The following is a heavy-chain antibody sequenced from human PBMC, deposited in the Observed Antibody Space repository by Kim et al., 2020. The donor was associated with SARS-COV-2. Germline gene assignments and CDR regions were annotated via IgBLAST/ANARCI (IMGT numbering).Heavy chain of an antibody. J-gene: IGHJ6*01. CDR2: INHSGST. V-gene: IGHV4-34*01. CDR3: ARGSGSYLRNYYYGMDV. CDR1: GGSFSGYY. D-gene: IGHD1-26*01. Sequence: SETLSLTCAVYGGSFSGYYWSWIRQPPGKGLEWIGEINHSGSTNYNPSLKSRVTISVDTSKNQFSLKLSSVTAADTAVYYCARGSGSYLRNYYYGMDVWG.